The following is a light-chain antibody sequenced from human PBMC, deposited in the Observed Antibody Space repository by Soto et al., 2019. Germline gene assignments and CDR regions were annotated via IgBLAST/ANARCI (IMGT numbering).Light chain of an antibody. CDR3: QQYNSYWT. CDR2: DAS. J-gene: IGKJ1*01. CDR1: QSISGN. V-gene: IGKV1-5*01. Sequence: DIQMTQSPSTLSSYVGDRVTITCRASQSISGNLAWYQQKPGKAPTVLIYDASTLESGVPSRFSGSGSGTEFTLTISSLQPDDFATYYCQQYNSYWTFGQGTKVDIK.